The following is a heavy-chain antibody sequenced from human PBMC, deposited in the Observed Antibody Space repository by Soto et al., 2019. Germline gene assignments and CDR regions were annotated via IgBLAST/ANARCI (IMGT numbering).Heavy chain of an antibody. Sequence: EVQLVKSGGDLVQRGGSLRLSCAASGFPFSSYWMHWVRHTPGKGLDWVARISGDGVTTYYADSVTGRFTVSRDNAKNTLSLQISGLRAEDTAVYYCAREYYGLLTGYYTDYCGQGTLVSVSS. D-gene: IGHD3-9*01. J-gene: IGHJ4*02. CDR1: GFPFSSYW. CDR3: AREYYGLLTGYYTDY. CDR2: ISGDGVTT. V-gene: IGHV3-74*01.